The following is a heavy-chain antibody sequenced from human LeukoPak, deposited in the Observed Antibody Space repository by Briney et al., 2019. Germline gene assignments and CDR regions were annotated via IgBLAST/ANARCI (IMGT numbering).Heavy chain of an antibody. CDR1: GFTFSSYG. CDR2: IRSDGSNE. Sequence: GGSLRLSCAASGFTFSSYGMHWVRQAPGKGLEWVAFIRSDGSNEYYTGSVKGRFTISRDNSKNTLSLQMNSLRAEDTALYYCAKDRTKYCSGGTCYSSYSFDYWGQGTLVTVSS. CDR3: AKDRTKYCSGGTCYSSYSFDY. D-gene: IGHD2-15*01. V-gene: IGHV3-30*02. J-gene: IGHJ4*02.